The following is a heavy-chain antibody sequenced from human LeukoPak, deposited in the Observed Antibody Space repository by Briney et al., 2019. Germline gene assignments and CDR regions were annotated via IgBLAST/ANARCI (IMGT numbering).Heavy chain of an antibody. CDR2: IHDGGAT. V-gene: IGHV4-31*03. D-gene: IGHD6-13*01. CDR3: ATQPGIAAAGLFY. CDR1: GGSISNGGYY. J-gene: IGHJ4*02. Sequence: SQTLSLTCTVSGGSISNGGYYWTWIRQHPGKGPEWIGYIHDGGATYYDPSLKSRVTISLDTSKNQFSLNLTSVTAADTALYYCATQPGIAAAGLFYWGQGTLVTVSS.